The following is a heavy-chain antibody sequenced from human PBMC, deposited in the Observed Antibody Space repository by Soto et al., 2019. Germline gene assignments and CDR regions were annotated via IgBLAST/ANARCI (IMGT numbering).Heavy chain of an antibody. J-gene: IGHJ4*02. CDR2: SIPIFGTA. Sequence: SVKVSCKASGGTFSSYAISWVRQAPGQGLEWMGGSIPIFGTANYAQKFQGRVTITADESTSTAYMELSSLRSEDTAVYYCARESSGSGPLGPAGYWGQGTLVTVSS. V-gene: IGHV1-69*13. CDR3: ARESSGSGPLGPAGY. D-gene: IGHD3-10*01. CDR1: GGTFSSYA.